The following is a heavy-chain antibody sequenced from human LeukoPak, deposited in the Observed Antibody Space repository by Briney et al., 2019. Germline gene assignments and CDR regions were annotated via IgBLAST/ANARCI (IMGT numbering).Heavy chain of an antibody. CDR3: TTDPLGNWNFEWGAFDY. Sequence: GGSLRLSCAVSGTTLSNYAMSWVRQAPGKGLEWVGRIKSKTDGGTTDYAATVKGRFTISSDDSKNTLYLQMNSLKTEDTAVYYCTTDPLGNWNFEWGAFDYWGQGTLVTVSS. CDR2: IKSKTDGGTT. V-gene: IGHV3-15*01. J-gene: IGHJ4*02. CDR1: GTTLSNYA. D-gene: IGHD1-7*01.